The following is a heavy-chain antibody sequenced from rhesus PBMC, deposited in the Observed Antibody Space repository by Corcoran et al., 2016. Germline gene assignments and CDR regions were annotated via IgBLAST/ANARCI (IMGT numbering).Heavy chain of an antibody. Sequence: DLPLVESGGGLVKPGGSLRLSCVASGFTFSSYEFPCVRKAQGKGREGVELISERVGTTYTEESVKGRVTISRENAKNSRFRKRNSRRAEETAGYYGTRANYNGGKGFVVTVSS. D-gene: IGHD3-3*01. CDR1: GFTFSSYE. J-gene: IGHJ6*01. CDR2: ISERVGTT. CDR3: TRANYN. V-gene: IGHV3-100*02.